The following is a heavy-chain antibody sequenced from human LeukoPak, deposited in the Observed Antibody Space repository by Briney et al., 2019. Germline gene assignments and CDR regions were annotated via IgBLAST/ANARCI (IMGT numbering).Heavy chain of an antibody. D-gene: IGHD3-22*01. CDR3: AKGMFGYLGGLYWDFDL. CDR2: IKSKTDGGTT. J-gene: IGHJ2*01. V-gene: IGHV3-15*01. CDR1: GFTFSNAW. Sequence: PGGSLRLSCAASGFTFSNAWMSWVRQAPGKGLEWVGRIKSKTDGGTTDYAAPVKGRFTISRDDSKNTLYLQMNSLRAEDTAVYHCAKGMFGYLGGLYWDFDLWGRGTLVTVSS.